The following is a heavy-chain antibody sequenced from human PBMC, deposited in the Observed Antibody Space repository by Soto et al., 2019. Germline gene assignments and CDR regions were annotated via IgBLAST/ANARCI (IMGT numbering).Heavy chain of an antibody. CDR1: GFTFDDFT. CDR3: AKDRTTYYDYVWGSYVGD. CDR2: ISWDGGST. J-gene: IGHJ4*02. D-gene: IGHD3-16*01. V-gene: IGHV3-43*01. Sequence: EVQLVESGGVVVQPGGSLRLSCAASGFTFDDFTMHWVRQAPGKGLEWVSLISWDGGSTYYADSVKGRFTISRDNSKNSLYLQMNSLRTEDTALYYCAKDRTTYYDYVWGSYVGDWGQGTLVTVSS.